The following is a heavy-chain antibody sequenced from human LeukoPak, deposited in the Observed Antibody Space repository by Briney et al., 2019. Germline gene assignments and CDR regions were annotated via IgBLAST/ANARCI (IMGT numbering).Heavy chain of an antibody. J-gene: IGHJ4*02. Sequence: GGSLRLSCAASEFTFNRYTMSWVRQAPGKGLDWVSSISSSGHYIYYADSLKGRFTMSRDNAKNLLYLQMSSLRAEDTAVYYCARDGFPRYCSSTSCYYFDYWGQGTLVTVSS. V-gene: IGHV3-21*01. CDR3: ARDGFPRYCSSTSCYYFDY. CDR2: ISSSGHYI. CDR1: EFTFNRYT. D-gene: IGHD2-2*01.